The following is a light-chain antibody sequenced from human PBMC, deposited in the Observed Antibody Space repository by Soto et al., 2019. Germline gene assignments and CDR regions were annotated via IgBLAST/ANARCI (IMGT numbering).Light chain of an antibody. V-gene: IGKV1-5*03. CDR2: KAS. CDR1: QTISSW. J-gene: IGKJ1*01. CDR3: QHYNSYSEA. Sequence: EIQMTQSPSTLSGSVGDRFTITCLASQTISSWLAWYQQKPGKAPKLLIYKASTLKSGVTSRFSGSGSGTEFTLTISSLQPDDFATYYCQHYNSYSEAFGQVTKVEIK.